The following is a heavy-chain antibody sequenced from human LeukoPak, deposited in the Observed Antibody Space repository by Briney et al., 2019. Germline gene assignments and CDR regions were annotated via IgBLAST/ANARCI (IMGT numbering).Heavy chain of an antibody. V-gene: IGHV4-39*07. CDR3: ASEGDCSSTSCFDY. D-gene: IGHD2-2*01. J-gene: IGHJ4*02. Sequence: SETLSLTCTVSGGSISSSSYYWGWVRQPPGKGLEWIGSIYYSGSTYYNPSLKSRVTISVDTSKNQFSLKLSSVTAADTAVYYCASEGDCSSTSCFDYWGQGTLVTVSS. CDR2: IYYSGST. CDR1: GGSISSSSYY.